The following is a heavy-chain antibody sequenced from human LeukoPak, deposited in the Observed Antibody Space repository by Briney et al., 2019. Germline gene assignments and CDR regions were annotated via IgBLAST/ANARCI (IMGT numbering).Heavy chain of an antibody. CDR2: IFSGSNT. CDR3: ARPQLGSSAGYVDY. V-gene: IGHV4-39*01. J-gene: IGHJ4*02. Sequence: SETLSLTCTVSGASISSSRSFWGWIRQPPGKGLEWIVSIFSGSNTYYNPSLNSRVSISIDTSKNQFSLRLSSVTAADTAFYFCARPQLGSSAGYVDYWGQGILSPSPQ. CDR1: GASISSSRSF. D-gene: IGHD3-9*01.